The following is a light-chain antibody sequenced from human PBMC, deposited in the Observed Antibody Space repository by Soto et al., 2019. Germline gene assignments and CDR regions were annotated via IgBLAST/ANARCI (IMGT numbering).Light chain of an antibody. CDR3: SSYTSSSFVV. CDR1: SSDVGGSNY. CDR2: EVS. Sequence: QSALTQPASVSGSPGQSITISCTGTSSDVGGSNYVSWYQQHPGKAPKLMIYEVSNRPSGVSNRVSGSKSGNTASLTISGLQAEDEADYYCSSYTSSSFVVFGGGTKVTVL. J-gene: IGLJ2*01. V-gene: IGLV2-14*01.